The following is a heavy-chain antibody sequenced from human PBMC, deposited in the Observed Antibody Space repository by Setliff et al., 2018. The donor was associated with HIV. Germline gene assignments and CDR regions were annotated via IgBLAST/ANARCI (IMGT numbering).Heavy chain of an antibody. CDR3: ARGRKKTLAVSGTRYFDF. V-gene: IGHV4-34*01. D-gene: IGHD6-19*01. CDR1: GQSISGYY. Sequence: SETLSLTCAVYGQSISGYYWSWIRQTPGKGLEWIGEVTHSGTTTYDPSLKRRITISVDTSKNQFSLKLTSVTAADMGVYYCARGRKKTLAVSGTRYFDFWGQGTLVTVSS. CDR2: VTHSGTT. J-gene: IGHJ4*02.